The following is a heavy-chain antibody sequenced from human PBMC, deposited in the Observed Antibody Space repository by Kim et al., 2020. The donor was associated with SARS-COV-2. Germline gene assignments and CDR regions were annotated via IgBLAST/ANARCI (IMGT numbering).Heavy chain of an antibody. D-gene: IGHD4-17*01. V-gene: IGHV3-21*01. CDR2: I. CDR3: ARDVLAIYGFI. Sequence: IYYADSVKSRFTISRDNAKNSRYLQMNSLGAEETAVYYCARDVLAIYGFIWGQGTLVTVSS. J-gene: IGHJ4*02.